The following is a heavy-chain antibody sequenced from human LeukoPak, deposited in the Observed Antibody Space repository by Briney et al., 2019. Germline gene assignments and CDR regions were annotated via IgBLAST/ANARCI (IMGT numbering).Heavy chain of an antibody. CDR3: AKDWGARGCCGDFFDY. V-gene: IGHV3-30*02. D-gene: IGHD6-19*01. J-gene: IGHJ4*02. Sequence: GGSLRLSCAASGFMYSEYGMHWVRQAPGKGLEWVAFIRDDGSNKYYADPVKGRFTISRDNSKSTVSLQMNSLRAEDTAVYYCAKDWGARGCCGDFFDYWGQGSLVTVSS. CDR2: IRDDGSNK. CDR1: GFMYSEYG.